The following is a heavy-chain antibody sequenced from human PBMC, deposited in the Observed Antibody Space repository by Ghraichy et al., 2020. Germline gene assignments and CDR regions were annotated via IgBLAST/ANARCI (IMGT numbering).Heavy chain of an antibody. V-gene: IGHV4-34*01. CDR3: ARVLGGGYTIDY. J-gene: IGHJ4*02. CDR1: GGSFSGYY. CDR2: INHSGST. D-gene: IGHD3-16*01. Sequence: SETLSLTCAVYGGSFSGYYWSWIRQPPGKGLEWIGEINHSGSTNYNPSLKSRVTISVDTSKNQFSLKLSSVTAADTAVYYCARVLGGGYTIDYSGQGSLVAVSS.